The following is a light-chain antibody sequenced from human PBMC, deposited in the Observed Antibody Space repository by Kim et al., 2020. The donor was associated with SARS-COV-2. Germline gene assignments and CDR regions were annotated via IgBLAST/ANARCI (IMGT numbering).Light chain of an antibody. CDR1: QSVSSN. V-gene: IGKV3-15*01. Sequence: FPGERATLSCRASQSVSSNLAWYQQKPGQAPRLLIYGASTRATGIPARFSGSGSGTEFTLTISSLQSEDFVVYYCQQYNNWPPRTFGQGTKVDIK. J-gene: IGKJ1*01. CDR2: GAS. CDR3: QQYNNWPPRT.